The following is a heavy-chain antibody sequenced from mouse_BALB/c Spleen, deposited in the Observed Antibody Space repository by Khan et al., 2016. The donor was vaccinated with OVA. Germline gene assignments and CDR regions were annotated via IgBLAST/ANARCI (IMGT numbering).Heavy chain of an antibody. CDR1: GFSLTTYG. D-gene: IGHD2-3*01. CDR2: IWAGGDT. CDR3: SRFYDGYYDTVDY. J-gene: IGHJ4*01. Sequence: VQLQESGPGLVAPSQSLSITCTVSGFSLTTYGVHWVRQPPGKGLEWLGVIWAGGDTNYNSALMSRLSISKDNSKSQVFLKMNSLQTDDTAMYYCSRFYDGYYDTVDYWGQGTSVTVSS. V-gene: IGHV2-9*02.